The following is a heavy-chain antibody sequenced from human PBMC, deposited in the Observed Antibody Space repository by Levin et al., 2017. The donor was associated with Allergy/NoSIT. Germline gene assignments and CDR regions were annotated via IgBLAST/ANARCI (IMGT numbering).Heavy chain of an antibody. D-gene: IGHD2-15*01. J-gene: IGHJ4*02. CDR1: GGTFSSYA. V-gene: IGHV1-69*04. Sequence: GGSLRLSCKASGGTFSSYAISWVRQAPGQGLEWMGRIIPILGIANYAQKFQGRVTITADKSTSTAYMELSSLRSEDTAVYYCAAGPNIVVVVAATFDYWGQGTLVTVSS. CDR2: IIPILGIA. CDR3: AAGPNIVVVVAATFDY.